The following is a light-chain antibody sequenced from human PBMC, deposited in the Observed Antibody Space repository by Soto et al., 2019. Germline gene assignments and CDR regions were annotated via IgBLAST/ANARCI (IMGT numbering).Light chain of an antibody. Sequence: DIQMAQSPSSLSASVGDRLTISCRASQSISDYLNWYQQKPGKAPRLLIYAASTLQSGVPSRFSGSGSETDFTLTISSLQPEDFATYYCQQSYSSPYTFGQGTKLEIK. CDR3: QQSYSSPYT. CDR1: QSISDY. V-gene: IGKV1-39*01. CDR2: AAS. J-gene: IGKJ2*01.